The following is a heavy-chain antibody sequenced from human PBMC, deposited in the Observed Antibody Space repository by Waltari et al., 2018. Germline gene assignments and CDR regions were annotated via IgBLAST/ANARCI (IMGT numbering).Heavy chain of an antibody. CDR3: ARDRRLGSKPGVRDCFDS. Sequence: QVLLQESGPGLLKPSQTLSLTCTVSGGPINSDDYYWTWIRQLPGKGLEWIGYIFYRGSNYYNPALKSRATMSVDSSKNQFSLSLTSVTAADTAVYYCARDRRLGSKPGVRDCFDSWGQGTLVTVSS. CDR2: IFYRGSN. V-gene: IGHV4-30-4*08. J-gene: IGHJ5*01. CDR1: GGPINSDDYY. D-gene: IGHD3-16*01.